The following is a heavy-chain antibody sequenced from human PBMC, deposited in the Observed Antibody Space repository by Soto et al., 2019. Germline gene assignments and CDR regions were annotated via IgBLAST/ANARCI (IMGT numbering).Heavy chain of an antibody. CDR1: GGFISSYY. V-gene: IGHV4-59*08. D-gene: IGHD3-10*01. CDR2: IYYSGST. CDR3: ARHLYGSGSYYMYYYYGMDV. Sequence: PSETLSLTCTVSGGFISSYYWSWIRQPPGKGLEWIGYIYYSGSTNYNPSLKSRVTISVDTSKNQFSLKLSSVTAADTAVYYCARHLYGSGSYYMYYYYGMDVWGQGTTVTVSS. J-gene: IGHJ6*02.